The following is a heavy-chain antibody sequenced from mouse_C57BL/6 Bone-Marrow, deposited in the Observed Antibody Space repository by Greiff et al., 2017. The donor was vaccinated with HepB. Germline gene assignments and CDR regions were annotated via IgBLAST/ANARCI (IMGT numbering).Heavy chain of an antibody. Sequence: QVQLQQPGAELVMPGASVKLSCKASGYTFTSYWMHWVKQRPGQGLEWIGEIDPSDSYTNYNQKFKGKSTLTVDKSSSTAYMQLSSLTSADSAVYFCARSSPLLRCLYWYFDVWGTGTTVTVSS. CDR1: GYTFTSYW. J-gene: IGHJ1*03. CDR2: IDPSDSYT. CDR3: ARSSPLLRCLYWYFDV. V-gene: IGHV1-69*01. D-gene: IGHD1-1*01.